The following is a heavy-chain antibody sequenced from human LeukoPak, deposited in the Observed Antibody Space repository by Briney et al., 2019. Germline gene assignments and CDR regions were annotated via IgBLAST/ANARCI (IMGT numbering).Heavy chain of an antibody. CDR3: ARGLWFGELSKNWFDP. J-gene: IGHJ5*02. CDR1: GYTFTNHD. D-gene: IGHD3-10*01. CDR2: MNPNTGNT. Sequence: ASVTVSLMASGYTFTNHDINWVRQAPGPGLEWMGWMNPNTGNTGFAQRFQGRVIMARNTSISTAYMELSSLISEDTAVYYCARGLWFGELSKNWFDPWGQGTLVTVSS. V-gene: IGHV1-8*01.